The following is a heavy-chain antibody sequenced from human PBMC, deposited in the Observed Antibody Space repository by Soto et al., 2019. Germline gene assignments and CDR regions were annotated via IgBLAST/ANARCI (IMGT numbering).Heavy chain of an antibody. V-gene: IGHV3-30-3*01. CDR2: ISYDGSNK. CDR3: ARERNHRLDYYYYGMDV. D-gene: IGHD4-4*01. CDR1: GFTVSSYA. Sequence: GGSLRLSCAASGFTVSSYAMHGVRQAPGKGLEWVAVISYDGSNKYYADSVKGRFTISRDNSKNTLYLQMNSLRAEDTAVYYCARERNHRLDYYYYGMDVWGQGTTVTVSS. J-gene: IGHJ6*02.